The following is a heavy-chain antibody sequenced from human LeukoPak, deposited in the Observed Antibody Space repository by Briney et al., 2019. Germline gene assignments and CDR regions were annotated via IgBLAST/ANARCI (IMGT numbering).Heavy chain of an antibody. J-gene: IGHJ4*02. D-gene: IGHD6-6*01. Sequence: ASVKDSCKASRYSSTGYYMHWVRQAPGQGLEWMGWINPNSGGTNYAQKFQGRVTMTRDTSISTAYMELSRLRSDDTAVYYCSSYRESISSGDCFDYWGQGTLVTVSS. CDR3: SSYRESISSGDCFDY. CDR2: INPNSGGT. V-gene: IGHV1-2*02. CDR1: RYSSTGYY.